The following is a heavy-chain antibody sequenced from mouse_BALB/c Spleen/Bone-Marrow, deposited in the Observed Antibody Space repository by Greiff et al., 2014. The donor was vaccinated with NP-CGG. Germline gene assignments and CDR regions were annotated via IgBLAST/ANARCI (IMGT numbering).Heavy chain of an antibody. CDR3: ARWESYAMDY. Sequence: EVQLVESGAELVKPGASVKLSCTASGFNIKDTYMPWVKQRPEQGLEWIGRIDPANGNTKYDPKFQGKATITADTSSNTVYLQLSSLTSEDATVYYGARWESYAMDYWGQGTSPTVSS. J-gene: IGHJ4*01. CDR2: IDPANGNT. CDR1: GFNIKDTY. V-gene: IGHV14-3*02. D-gene: IGHD4-1*01.